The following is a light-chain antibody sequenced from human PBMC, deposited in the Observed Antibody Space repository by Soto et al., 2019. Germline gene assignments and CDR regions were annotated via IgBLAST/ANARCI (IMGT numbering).Light chain of an antibody. CDR2: DAS. Sequence: IVMTQSPATLSVSPGERATLSCRASQGIGSTLAWYQQKPGQTPRLLIYDASTRATGIPARFSGIGSGTESTLIISSLQSEDFGVYYCQHYKTWPLSFGGGTKVDIK. J-gene: IGKJ4*01. CDR1: QGIGST. V-gene: IGKV3-15*01. CDR3: QHYKTWPLS.